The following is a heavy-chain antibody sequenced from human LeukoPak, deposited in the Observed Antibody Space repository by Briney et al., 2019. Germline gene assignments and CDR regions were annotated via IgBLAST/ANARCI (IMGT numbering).Heavy chain of an antibody. Sequence: GGSLRLSCAASGFTFSSYWMHWVRQAPGKGLVWVSRINTDGSSTNYADSVKGRFTISRDNAKNTLYLQMNSLRAEDTAVYYCASPKRGGAFDMWGQGTVVTVSS. CDR3: ASPKRGGAFDM. D-gene: IGHD2-15*01. V-gene: IGHV3-74*01. CDR1: GFTFSSYW. J-gene: IGHJ3*02. CDR2: INTDGSST.